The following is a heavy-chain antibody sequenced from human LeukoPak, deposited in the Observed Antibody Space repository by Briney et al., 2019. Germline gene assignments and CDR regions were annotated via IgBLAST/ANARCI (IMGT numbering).Heavy chain of an antibody. D-gene: IGHD2-8*01. Sequence: GGSLRLSCAASGFTFSSYAMSWVRQAPGKGLEWVSAISGSGGSTYYADSVKGRFTISRDNSKNTLYLQVNSLRAEDTAVYYCAKRPDIVLAYYFDCWGQGTLVTVSS. CDR3: AKRPDIVLAYYFDC. J-gene: IGHJ4*02. CDR1: GFTFSSYA. CDR2: ISGSGGST. V-gene: IGHV3-23*01.